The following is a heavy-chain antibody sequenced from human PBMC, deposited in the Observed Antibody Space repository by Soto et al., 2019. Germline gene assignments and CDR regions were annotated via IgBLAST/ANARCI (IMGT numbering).Heavy chain of an antibody. D-gene: IGHD5-18*01. CDR1: GYSFTGYF. J-gene: IGHJ6*02. CDR2: INLNSGCT. CDR3: ARGGDTAMVYHGMDV. V-gene: IGHV1-2*02. Sequence: GASVKVSCKASGYSFTGYFTQWVRQAPGQGLEWMGLINLNSGCTNYAQKFQGRVTITRDTSISTAYMELSRLRSDDTAVYYCARGGDTAMVYHGMDVWGQGTTVTVSS.